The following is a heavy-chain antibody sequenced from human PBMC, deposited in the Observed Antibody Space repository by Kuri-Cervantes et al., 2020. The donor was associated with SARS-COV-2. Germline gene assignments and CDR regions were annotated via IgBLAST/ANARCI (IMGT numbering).Heavy chain of an antibody. V-gene: IGHV1-3*01. Sequence: ASVKVSCKASGYSFTNSAMHWVRQAPGQRPEWMGWINAGNGNTKYSQTFQGRVTMTRNTSISTAYMELSSLRSEDTAVYYCASTSGYSSSLPRYYYYYMDVWGKGTTVTVSS. CDR3: ASTSGYSSSLPRYYYYYMDV. J-gene: IGHJ6*03. CDR1: GYSFTNSA. D-gene: IGHD6-13*01. CDR2: INAGNGNT.